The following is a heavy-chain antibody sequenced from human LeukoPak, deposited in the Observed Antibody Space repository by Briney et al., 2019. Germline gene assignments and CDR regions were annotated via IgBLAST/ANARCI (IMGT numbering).Heavy chain of an antibody. V-gene: IGHV3-53*01. CDR1: GFTVSSNY. CDR2: IYSGGST. D-gene: IGHD4-17*01. CDR3: AKDRYGDYGLIDY. Sequence: GGSLRLSCAASGFTVSSNYMSWVRQAPGKGLEWVSVIYSGGSTYYADSVKGRFTISRDNSKNTLYLQMNSLRAEDTAVYYCAKDRYGDYGLIDYWGQGTLVTVSS. J-gene: IGHJ4*02.